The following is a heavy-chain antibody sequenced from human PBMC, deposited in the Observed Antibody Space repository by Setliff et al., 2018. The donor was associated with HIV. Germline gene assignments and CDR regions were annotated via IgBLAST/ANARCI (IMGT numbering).Heavy chain of an antibody. V-gene: IGHV3-7*03. CDR3: ARDLFMEGYSSSWDWFDP. Sequence: GGSLRLSCAASGFTFSSYWMSWVRQAPGKGLEWVANIKQDGSEKYYVDSVKGRFTISRDNAKKSLYLQMNSLRAEDTAMYYCARDLFMEGYSSSWDWFDPWGQGTLVTVSS. D-gene: IGHD6-13*01. CDR2: IKQDGSEK. CDR1: GFTFSSYW. J-gene: IGHJ5*02.